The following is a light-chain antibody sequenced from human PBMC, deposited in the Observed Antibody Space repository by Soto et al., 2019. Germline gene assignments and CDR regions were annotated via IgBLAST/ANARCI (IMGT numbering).Light chain of an antibody. CDR2: AVS. CDR1: QSVSSN. Sequence: EIMMTQSPGTLSASPGERATLSCRASQSVSSNLAWYQQKPGQAPRLLIYAVSTRATGIPARFSGSGSGTESTRTISSLQSEDFAVYYCQQYNKWPLTFGQGTKVEIK. V-gene: IGKV3-15*01. J-gene: IGKJ1*01. CDR3: QQYNKWPLT.